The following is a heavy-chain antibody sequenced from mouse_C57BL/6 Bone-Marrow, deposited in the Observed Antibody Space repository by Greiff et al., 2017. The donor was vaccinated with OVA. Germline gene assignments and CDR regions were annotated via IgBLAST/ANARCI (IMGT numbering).Heavy chain of an antibody. Sequence: VQLQQPGAELVRPGSSVKLSCKASGYTFTSYWMDWVKQRPGQGLEWIGNIYPSDSETHYNQKFKDKATLTVDKSSSTAYMQLSSLTSEDSAVYYCARAKLRRYFDVWGTGTTVTVSS. CDR3: ARAKLRRYFDV. D-gene: IGHD2-4*01. CDR2: IYPSDSET. CDR1: GYTFTSYW. J-gene: IGHJ1*03. V-gene: IGHV1-61*01.